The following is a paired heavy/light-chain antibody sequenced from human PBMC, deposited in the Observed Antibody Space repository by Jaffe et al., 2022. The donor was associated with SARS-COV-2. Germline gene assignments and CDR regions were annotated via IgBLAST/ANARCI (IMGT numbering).Heavy chain of an antibody. Sequence: EVQLVESGGGLVQPGGSLRLSCAGTGFTFSSYFMSWVRQAPGKGLEWVANIKEDGSEKYYVDSVKGRVTISRDNAKNSLYLQMNSLRAEDTAVYYCARDVLNGYWSGGYFDYWGQGTPVTVSS. CDR1: GFTFSSYF. D-gene: IGHD3-3*01. J-gene: IGHJ4*02. CDR2: IKEDGSEK. V-gene: IGHV3-7*03. CDR3: ARDVLNGYWSGGYFDY.
Light chain of an antibody. CDR3: QQYINYPRT. Sequence: DIQMTQSPSSLSASVGDRVTITCRASQGINNWLAWYQQKPGKAPECLIYYTSTLQSGVPSRFSGSGSGTDFTLTISSLQPEDFATYYCQQYINYPRTFGQGTKVEIK. V-gene: IGKV1D-16*01. J-gene: IGKJ1*01. CDR2: YTS. CDR1: QGINNW.